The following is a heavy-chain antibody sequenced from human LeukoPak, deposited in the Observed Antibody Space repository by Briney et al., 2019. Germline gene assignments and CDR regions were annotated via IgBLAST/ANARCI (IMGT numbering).Heavy chain of an antibody. J-gene: IGHJ4*02. V-gene: IGHV3-74*01. CDR1: GFTFSSYW. CDR3: ARARGPQLWLPDY. CDR2: INSDGSST. Sequence: GGSLRLSCAASGFTFSSYWMHWARQAPGKGLVWVSRINSDGSSTSYADSVKGRFTISRDNAKNTLYLQMNSLRAEDTAVYYCARARGPQLWLPDYWGQGTLVTVSS. D-gene: IGHD5-18*01.